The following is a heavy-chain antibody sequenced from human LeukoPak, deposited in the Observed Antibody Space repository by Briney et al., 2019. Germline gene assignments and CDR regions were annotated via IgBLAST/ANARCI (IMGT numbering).Heavy chain of an antibody. D-gene: IGHD5-18*01. CDR2: IYSGGNT. V-gene: IGHV3-66*01. J-gene: IGHJ4*02. CDR1: GFTFSSYW. Sequence: GGSLRLSCAASGFTFSSYWMSWVRQAPGKGLEWVSVIYSGGNTYYADSVKGRFTISRDNSKSTLYLQMNSLRAEDTAVYYCASSFFNGYSYGFDYWGQGTLVTVSS. CDR3: ASSFFNGYSYGFDY.